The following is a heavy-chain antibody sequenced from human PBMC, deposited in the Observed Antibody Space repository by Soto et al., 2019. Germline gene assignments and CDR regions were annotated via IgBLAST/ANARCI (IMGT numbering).Heavy chain of an antibody. Sequence: SDTLSLTCXVSGGSISSGGYSWSWMRQPPGKGLEWIGYIYHSGSTYYNPSLKSRVTISVDRSKNQFSLKLSSVTAADTAVYYCARVQGWRPVAIRASGLYGMDVWGQGTTVTVSS. CDR3: ARVQGWRPVAIRASGLYGMDV. J-gene: IGHJ6*02. D-gene: IGHD5-12*01. CDR2: IYHSGST. CDR1: GGSISSGGYS. V-gene: IGHV4-30-2*01.